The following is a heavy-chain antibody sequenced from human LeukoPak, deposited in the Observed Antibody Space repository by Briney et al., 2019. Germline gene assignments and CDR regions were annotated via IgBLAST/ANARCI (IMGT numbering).Heavy chain of an antibody. V-gene: IGHV3-11*01. CDR1: GFIFSDYY. Sequence: AGGSLRLSCAASGFIFSDYYMNWIRQAPGKGLEWVSHINGGGTTKYYADSVRGQFTLSRDNAKNTLYLQMNNLRAEDTAVYYCTRGVFSDVWGTGTTVTVSS. CDR3: TRGVFSDV. CDR2: INGGGTTK. J-gene: IGHJ6*04.